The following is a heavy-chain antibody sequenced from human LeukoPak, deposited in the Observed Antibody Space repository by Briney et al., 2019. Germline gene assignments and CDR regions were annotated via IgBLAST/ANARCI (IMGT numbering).Heavy chain of an antibody. CDR1: GYSFSNYW. J-gene: IGHJ4*02. CDR2: VHPRDSDT. Sequence: GESLKISCKASGYSFSNYWIGWVRQVPGKGLEWMGIVHPRDSDTRYSPSFQGQVTISADKSISTAYLQWSSLKASDTAVYYCARPGERSRRDWNLDQWGQGTLVTVSS. CDR3: ARPGERSRRDWNLDQ. V-gene: IGHV5-51*01. D-gene: IGHD1-1*01.